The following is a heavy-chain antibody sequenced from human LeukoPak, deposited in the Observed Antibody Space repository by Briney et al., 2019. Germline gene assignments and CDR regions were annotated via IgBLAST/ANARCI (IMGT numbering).Heavy chain of an antibody. Sequence: SETLSLTCAVYGGSFSGYYWSWIRQPPGKGLEWIGEINHSGSTNYNPSLKSRVTISVDTSKNQFSLRLSSVTAADTAVYYCARAWSIVVVPAAPFDYWGQGTLVTVSS. CDR2: INHSGST. CDR3: ARAWSIVVVPAAPFDY. J-gene: IGHJ4*02. CDR1: GGSFSGYY. V-gene: IGHV4-34*01. D-gene: IGHD2-2*01.